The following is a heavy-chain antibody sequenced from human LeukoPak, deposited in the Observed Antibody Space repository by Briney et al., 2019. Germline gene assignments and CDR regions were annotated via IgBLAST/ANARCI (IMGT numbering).Heavy chain of an antibody. D-gene: IGHD1-1*01. V-gene: IGHV3-74*01. J-gene: IGHJ3*02. CDR2: INSHGSST. Sequence: PGGSLRLSCAASGFTFSSYWMHWVRQVPGKGLVWVSRINSHGSSTSYADSVKGRFTISRDNAKNTLYLQMNSLRVEDTAVYYCAKTIWNPSDAFDIWGQGTMVTVSS. CDR1: GFTFSSYW. CDR3: AKTIWNPSDAFDI.